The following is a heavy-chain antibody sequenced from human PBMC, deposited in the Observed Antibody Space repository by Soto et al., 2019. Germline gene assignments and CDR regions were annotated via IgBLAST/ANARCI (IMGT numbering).Heavy chain of an antibody. CDR2: IWNDGSNK. CDR1: GFTFSSYG. Sequence: PGGSLRLSCAASGFTFSSYGMHWVRQAPGKGLEWVAVIWNDGSNKYYADSVKGRFTISRDNAKNTLYLQMNSLRAEDTAVYYCARDSLVPNRLNWFDPWGQGTLVTVSS. J-gene: IGHJ5*02. V-gene: IGHV3-33*01. CDR3: ARDSLVPNRLNWFDP.